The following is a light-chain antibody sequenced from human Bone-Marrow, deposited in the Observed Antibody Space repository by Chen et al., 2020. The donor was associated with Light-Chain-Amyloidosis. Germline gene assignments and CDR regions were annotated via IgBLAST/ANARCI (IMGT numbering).Light chain of an antibody. Sequence: SYELTQPPSVSVAPGQTASISCSGDKLGNKYAYWYQQKPGQSPVIVIYQDTKRPSGIPERFSGSNSGNTATLTISGTQAMDEANYYCQARDNSTPRFGGGTELTVL. CDR2: QDT. V-gene: IGLV3-1*01. J-gene: IGLJ2*01. CDR3: QARDNSTPR. CDR1: KLGNKY.